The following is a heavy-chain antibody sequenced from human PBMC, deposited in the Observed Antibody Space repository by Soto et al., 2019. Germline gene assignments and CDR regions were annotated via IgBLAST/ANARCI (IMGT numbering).Heavy chain of an antibody. CDR3: ARDQSYGRAFDY. Sequence: ASVKVSCKSSGYTFTSYGISWVRQAPGQGLEWMGWISAYNGNTKYAQKLQGRVTMTTDTSTSTVYMELRSLRSDDTAVYYCARDQSYGRAFDYWGQGTLVTVS. J-gene: IGHJ4*02. D-gene: IGHD4-17*01. CDR2: ISAYNGNT. V-gene: IGHV1-18*01. CDR1: GYTFTSYG.